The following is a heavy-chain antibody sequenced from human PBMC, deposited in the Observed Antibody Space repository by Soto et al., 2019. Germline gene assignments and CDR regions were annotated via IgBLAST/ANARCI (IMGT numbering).Heavy chain of an antibody. J-gene: IGHJ4*02. V-gene: IGHV1-46*01. CDR3: AREPKESFYFDY. CDR1: GYTFTNYN. CDR2: IRPSGINT. D-gene: IGHD3-10*01. Sequence: GASVKVSCKASGYTFTNYNIHWFRQAPGQGLEWLGIIRPSGINTAYAQRFQGRVTMTRDTSTGIANMELASLTSEDTAVCYCAREPKESFYFDYWGQGTLVTVS.